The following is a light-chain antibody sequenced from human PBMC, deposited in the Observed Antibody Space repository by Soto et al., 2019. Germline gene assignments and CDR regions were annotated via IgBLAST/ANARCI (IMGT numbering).Light chain of an antibody. CDR1: QGIRNF. J-gene: IGKJ5*01. CDR3: QKYSSVIT. Sequence: DIQMTQSPSSLSASVGDRVTITCRASQGIRNFLAWYQQKPGKVPKLLISAASTLESGVPSRFSGSGSGTDFTLTITSLQPEDVATYYCQKYSSVITFGQGTRLEIE. CDR2: AAS. V-gene: IGKV1-27*01.